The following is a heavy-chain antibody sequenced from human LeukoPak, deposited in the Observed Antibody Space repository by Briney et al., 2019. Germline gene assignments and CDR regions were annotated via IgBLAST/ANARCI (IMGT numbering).Heavy chain of an antibody. J-gene: IGHJ6*03. CDR2: INDIGTI. Sequence: SETLSLTCAVYGGSFNIYYWRWIRQSPGKGLEWVGEINDIGTINYTPSLLSRVTVSLDRSKNQFSLNLSSVTTTDTAVYYCARRWNYGRNYYIDVWGKGATVSVSS. V-gene: IGHV4-34*01. CDR3: ARRWNYGRNYYIDV. CDR1: GGSFNIYY. D-gene: IGHD1-7*01.